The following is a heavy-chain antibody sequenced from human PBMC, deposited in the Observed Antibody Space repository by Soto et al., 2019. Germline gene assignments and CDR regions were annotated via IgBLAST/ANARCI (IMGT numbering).Heavy chain of an antibody. D-gene: IGHD2-21*01. Sequence: QVQLQESGPGLVKPSQTLSLTCTVSGGSISSGGYYWYWIRQHPGKGLEWIGYIYYSGTTYYNPSLKSRVTISVAPSKNQFSLKLSSVTAADTAVYYCAASCVACGGFNYYGMDVWGQGTTVTVSS. CDR2: IYYSGTT. CDR1: GGSISSGGYY. J-gene: IGHJ6*02. CDR3: AASCVACGGFNYYGMDV. V-gene: IGHV4-31*03.